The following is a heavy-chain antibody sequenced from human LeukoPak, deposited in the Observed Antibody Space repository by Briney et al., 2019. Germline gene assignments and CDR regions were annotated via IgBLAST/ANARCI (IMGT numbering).Heavy chain of an antibody. J-gene: IGHJ4*02. CDR3: ARDQERSGALDY. CDR1: GFTFSSYA. V-gene: IGHV3-30-3*01. Sequence: GRSLRLSCAASGFTFSSYAMHWVRQAPGKGLEWVAVISYDGSNKYYTDSVKGRSTISRDNSKNTLYLQMNSLRAEDTAVYYCARDQERSGALDYWGQGTLVTVSS. D-gene: IGHD1-26*01. CDR2: ISYDGSNK.